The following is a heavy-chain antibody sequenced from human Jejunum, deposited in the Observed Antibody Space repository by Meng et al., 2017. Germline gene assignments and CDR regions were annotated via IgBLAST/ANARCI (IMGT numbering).Heavy chain of an antibody. J-gene: IGHJ4*02. D-gene: IGHD1-1*01. Sequence: QGQHVQAGAEVKIPGASVNVSCKASGYTFTSANLHWLRQAPEQEPEWMGWVNTGNGNTHHSQRFRGRVTITRDTSATTAYMELSNLRSEDTAVYFCAREGPPPTNWAFDYWGQGTLVTVSS. CDR1: GYTFTSAN. CDR2: VNTGNGNT. V-gene: IGHV1-3*04. CDR3: AREGPPPTNWAFDY.